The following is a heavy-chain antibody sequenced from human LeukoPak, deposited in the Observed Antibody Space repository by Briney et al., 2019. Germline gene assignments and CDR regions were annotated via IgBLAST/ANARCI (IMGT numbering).Heavy chain of an antibody. Sequence: PGRSLRLSCAASGFTFSNYAMHWVRQAPGKGLEWVAVISYDGSNKYYADPVKGRFTVSRDNSKNTLYLQMNSLRVEDTALYYCAREESAMVVIDYWGQGTLVTVSS. D-gene: IGHD2-2*01. CDR3: AREESAMVVIDY. J-gene: IGHJ4*02. CDR2: ISYDGSNK. V-gene: IGHV3-30-3*01. CDR1: GFTFSNYA.